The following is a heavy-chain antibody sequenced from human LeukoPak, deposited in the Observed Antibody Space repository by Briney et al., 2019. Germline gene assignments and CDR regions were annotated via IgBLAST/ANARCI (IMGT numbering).Heavy chain of an antibody. CDR1: GFSFSAHS. J-gene: IGHJ4*02. CDR3: ARVRVIVGAPGVFDY. V-gene: IGHV3-48*04. CDR2: ISNGGSPI. D-gene: IGHD1-26*01. Sequence: GRSLRLSCAASGFSFSAHSMNWVRQAPGKGLEWVSFISNGGSPIYYADSVKGRFTISRDNAKNSLYLQMNSLKAEDTAVYYCARVRVIVGAPGVFDYWGRGTLVTVSS.